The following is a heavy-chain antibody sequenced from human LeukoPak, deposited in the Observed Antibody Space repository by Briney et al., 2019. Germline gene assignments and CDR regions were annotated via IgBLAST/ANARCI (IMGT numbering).Heavy chain of an antibody. D-gene: IGHD5-12*01. CDR3: ALIPAPGSGYKKYYYYYMDV. CDR2: IYTSGST. V-gene: IGHV4-61*02. CDR1: GGSISSGSYY. Sequence: SETLSLTCTVSGGSISSGSYYWSWIRQPAGKGLEWIGRIYTSGSTNYNPSLKSRVTISVDTSKNQFSLKLSSVTAADTAVYYCALIPAPGSGYKKYYYYYMDVWGKGPRSPSP. J-gene: IGHJ6*03.